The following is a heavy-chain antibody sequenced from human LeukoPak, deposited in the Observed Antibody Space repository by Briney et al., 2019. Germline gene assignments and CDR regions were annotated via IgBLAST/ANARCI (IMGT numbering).Heavy chain of an antibody. CDR3: ARGPSVQQQLDDAFDI. J-gene: IGHJ3*02. CDR2: IYHSGST. Sequence: SQTLSLTCTVSGGSISSGGYYWSWIRQPPGKGLEWIGYIYHSGSTYYNPSLKSRVTISVDRSKNQFSLKLSSVTAADTAVCYCARGPSVQQQLDDAFDIWGQGTMVTVSS. D-gene: IGHD6-13*01. V-gene: IGHV4-30-2*01. CDR1: GGSISSGGYY.